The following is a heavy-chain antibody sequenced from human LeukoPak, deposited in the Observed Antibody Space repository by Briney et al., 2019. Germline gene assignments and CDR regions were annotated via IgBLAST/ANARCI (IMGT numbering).Heavy chain of an antibody. Sequence: PSETLSLTCTVSGGSVSSGSYYWGWIRQPPGKGLEWIGYIYYSGSTNYNPSLKSRVTILLDTSKNQFSLKLSSVTAADTAVYYCARVKGSSSWLNWLDPWGQGTLVTVSS. J-gene: IGHJ5*02. V-gene: IGHV4-61*01. CDR2: IYYSGST. CDR1: GGSVSSGSYY. D-gene: IGHD2-2*01. CDR3: ARVKGSSSWLNWLDP.